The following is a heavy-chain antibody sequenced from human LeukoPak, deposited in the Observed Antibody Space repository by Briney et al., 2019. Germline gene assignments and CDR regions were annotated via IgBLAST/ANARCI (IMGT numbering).Heavy chain of an antibody. V-gene: IGHV3-30*18. CDR1: GFTFSSYG. J-gene: IGHJ4*02. D-gene: IGHD2-21*02. CDR2: ISYDGSNK. Sequence: GRSLRLSCAASGFTFSSYGMHWVRQAPGKGLEWVAVISYDGSNKYYADSVKGRFTISRDNSKNTLYLQMNSLRAEDTAVYYCAKDSNGGDAHYWGQGTLVTVSS. CDR3: AKDSNGGDAHY.